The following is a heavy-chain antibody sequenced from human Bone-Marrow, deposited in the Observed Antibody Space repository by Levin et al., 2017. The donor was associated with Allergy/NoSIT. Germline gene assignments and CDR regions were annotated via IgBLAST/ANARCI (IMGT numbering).Heavy chain of an antibody. Sequence: SETLSLTCTVSGGSISSSSYYWGWIRQPPGKGLEWIGTIYYSGTTYYNPSLKSRLTVSVDTSKNQFSLKLRSVTAADTAVYHCARLRDCIGGSCISYFYFYYMDVWGKGTTVTVSS. CDR3: ARLRDCIGGSCISYFYFYYMDV. J-gene: IGHJ6*03. V-gene: IGHV4-39*01. CDR2: IYYSGTT. CDR1: GGSISSSSYY. D-gene: IGHD2-15*01.